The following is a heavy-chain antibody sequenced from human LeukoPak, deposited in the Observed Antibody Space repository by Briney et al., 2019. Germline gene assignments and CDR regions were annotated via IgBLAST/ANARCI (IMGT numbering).Heavy chain of an antibody. J-gene: IGHJ4*02. CDR1: GYSFSKYW. CDR3: ASSRRSGWYFDY. D-gene: IGHD6-19*01. CDR2: IYPGDSDV. Sequence: GESLKISCEASGYSFSKYWIGWVRQMPENGLEWLGIIYPGDSDVRYNPSFQGQVTISADKSITTAYLQWSSLKASDTAMYYCASSRRSGWYFDYWGQGTLVTVSS. V-gene: IGHV5-51*01.